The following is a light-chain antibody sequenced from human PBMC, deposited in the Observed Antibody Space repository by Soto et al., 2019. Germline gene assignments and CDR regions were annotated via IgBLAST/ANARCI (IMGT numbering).Light chain of an antibody. CDR3: SSYAGSNTV. V-gene: IGLV2-8*01. Sequence: QSVLTQPPSASGSPGQSVTISCTGTSSDVGGYNYVSWYQQHPGKAPKLMIYEVSKRPSGVPDRFSGSKSGNTASLTVSGLQDEDEADYYCSSYAGSNTVFGGGTKVTVL. J-gene: IGLJ2*01. CDR2: EVS. CDR1: SSDVGGYNY.